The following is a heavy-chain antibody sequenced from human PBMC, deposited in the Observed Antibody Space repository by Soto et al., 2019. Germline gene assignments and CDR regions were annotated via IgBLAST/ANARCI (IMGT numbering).Heavy chain of an antibody. Sequence: GESLKISCKTSGYTFTAYWIAWVRQMPGKGLECMGVIYPGDSDTRYSPSFQGQVTISADKSISTAYLQWSSLKASDTAIYFCARQGNDEDPPPYGMEGWGQGTTGTV. D-gene: IGHD3-16*01. CDR3: ARQGNDEDPPPYGMEG. V-gene: IGHV5-51*01. CDR1: GYTFTAYW. J-gene: IGHJ6*02. CDR2: IYPGDSDT.